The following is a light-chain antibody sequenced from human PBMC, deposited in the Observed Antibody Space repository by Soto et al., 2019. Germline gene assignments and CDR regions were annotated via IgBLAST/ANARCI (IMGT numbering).Light chain of an antibody. Sequence: QSALTQPPSSSVSLGQSVTISSTGTSRDVGGYNYVSWYQQHPGKAPKLMIYEVSKRPSGVPDRFSGSKSGSTASLTVSGLQAEDEADYYCYSYAGGNNVFGTGTKVTVL. V-gene: IGLV2-8*01. CDR3: YSYAGGNNV. CDR1: SRDVGGYNY. CDR2: EVS. J-gene: IGLJ1*01.